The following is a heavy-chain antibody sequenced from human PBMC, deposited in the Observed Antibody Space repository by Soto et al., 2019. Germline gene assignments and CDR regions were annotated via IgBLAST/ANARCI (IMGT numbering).Heavy chain of an antibody. CDR3: ARGERSIELCPTY. Sequence: VQLVQSGAEVKKPGSSVKVSCKTSGGTFSSHAVSWVRQAPGQGLEWMGRIIPIFRATNYAEKFQGRVSITAEESTNTVYLELSNLRSEDTATYFCARGERSIELCPTYWGQGTLVTVSS. CDR2: IIPIFRAT. CDR1: GGTFSSHA. V-gene: IGHV1-69*15. D-gene: IGHD3-16*01. J-gene: IGHJ4*02.